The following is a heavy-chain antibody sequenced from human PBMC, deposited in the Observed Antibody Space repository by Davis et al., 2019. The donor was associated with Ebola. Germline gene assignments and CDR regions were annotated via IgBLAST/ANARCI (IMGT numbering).Heavy chain of an antibody. CDR3: AGRTYGSGSF. J-gene: IGHJ4*02. Sequence: PGGSLRLSCAASGFTFSSYWMHWVRQAPGKGLVWVSIIYSGAGGSTYYADSVKGRFTISRDNSRSTLYLQMNSLRADDTAVYYCAGRTYGSGSFWGQGTLVTVSS. CDR1: GFTFSSYW. V-gene: IGHV3-53*01. CDR2: IYSGAGGST. D-gene: IGHD3-10*01.